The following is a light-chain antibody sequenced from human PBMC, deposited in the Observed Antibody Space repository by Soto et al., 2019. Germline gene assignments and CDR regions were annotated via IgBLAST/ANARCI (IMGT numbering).Light chain of an antibody. V-gene: IGKV3-20*01. J-gene: IGKJ1*01. CDR3: QQYARSSWT. CDR1: QRISGY. CDR2: DSS. Sequence: EIVLTQSPGTLSLSPGERATLSCRASQRISGYLAWYQQKPGQAPKLLIYDSSTRATGIPDRFSASGSGTDFTLSISRLEPDDSAVYYCQQYARSSWTFGQGTKVDI.